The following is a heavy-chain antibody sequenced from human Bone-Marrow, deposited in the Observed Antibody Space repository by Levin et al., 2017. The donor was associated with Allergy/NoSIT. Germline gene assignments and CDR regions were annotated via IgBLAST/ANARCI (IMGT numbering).Heavy chain of an antibody. CDR3: ATNKSQY. CDR2: IKQDGSEQ. V-gene: IGHV3-7*01. Sequence: GGSLRLSCAASGFIFNKYRMTWVRQAPGKGLEWVANIKQDGSEQFYVGSVKGRFIISRDNAKNSVDLQMNSLRVEDTAVYYCATNKSQYWGQGTLVTVSS. CDR1: GFIFNKYR. J-gene: IGHJ4*02.